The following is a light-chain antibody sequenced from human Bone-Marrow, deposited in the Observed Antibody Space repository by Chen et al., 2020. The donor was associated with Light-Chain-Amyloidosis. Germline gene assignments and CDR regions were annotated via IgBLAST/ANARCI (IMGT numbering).Light chain of an antibody. V-gene: IGLV1-40*01. CDR1: RSNLGAGYD. Sequence: QSVLTPPPSMSEVPAQRVTSSCPGNRSNLGAGYDVHWYQQLPGTSPKLLIYDSDIRPSGVPERFSASKSGTSASLAITGLQVADEADYYCQSYDTALLSLVFGGGTKLTV. CDR2: DSD. CDR3: QSYDTALLSLV. J-gene: IGLJ2*01.